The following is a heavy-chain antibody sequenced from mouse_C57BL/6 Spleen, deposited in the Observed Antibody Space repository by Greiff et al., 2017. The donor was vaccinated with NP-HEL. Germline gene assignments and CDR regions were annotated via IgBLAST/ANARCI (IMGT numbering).Heavy chain of an antibody. V-gene: IGHV1-53*01. J-gene: IGHJ3*01. CDR1: VYTFTSYW. D-gene: IGHD4-1*02. Sequence: ASFPLSFNSSVYTFTSYWLHWVKQRPGQGLEWIGNINPSNGGTNYNEKFKSKATLTVDKSSSTAYMQLSSLTSEDSAVYYCARSTGTAWFAYWGQGALVTVSA. CDR2: INPSNGGT. CDR3: ARSTGTAWFAY.